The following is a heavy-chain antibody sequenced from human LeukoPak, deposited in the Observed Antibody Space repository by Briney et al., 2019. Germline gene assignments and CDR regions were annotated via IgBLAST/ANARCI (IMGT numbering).Heavy chain of an antibody. J-gene: IGHJ4*02. CDR3: ARELEWYYYDGSGYTLGGYYFDY. Sequence: SETLSLTCTVSGGSISSSSYYWGWIRQPPGKGLEWIGSIYYSGSTYYNPSLKSRVTISVDTSKNQFSLKLSSVTAADTAVYYCARELEWYYYDGSGYTLGGYYFDYWGQGTLVTVSS. V-gene: IGHV4-39*07. CDR2: IYYSGST. CDR1: GGSISSSSYY. D-gene: IGHD3-22*01.